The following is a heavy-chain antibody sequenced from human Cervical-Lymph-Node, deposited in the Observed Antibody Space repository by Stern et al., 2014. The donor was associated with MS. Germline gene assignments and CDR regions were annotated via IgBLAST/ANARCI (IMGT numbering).Heavy chain of an antibody. V-gene: IGHV1-2*02. CDR1: GYTFTNYY. Sequence: QVQLVQSGAEVKRPGASVKVSCKASGYTFTNYYIHWVRQAPGQGLEWIGWIEHNSDYPNYAQKAQGRVTMTRDTSISTAYMELSRLTSDDTAVYYCARGRGDARPYYFDYWGQGTLVTVSS. D-gene: IGHD4-17*01. CDR2: IEHNSDYP. J-gene: IGHJ4*02. CDR3: ARGRGDARPYYFDY.